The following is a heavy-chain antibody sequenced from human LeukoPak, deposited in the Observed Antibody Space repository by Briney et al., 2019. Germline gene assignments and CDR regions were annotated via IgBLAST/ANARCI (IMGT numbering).Heavy chain of an antibody. Sequence: GGSLRLSCAASGFTFNSYSMNWVRQAPGKGLEWVSSISSSSSYIYYADSVKGRFTISRDNAKNSLYLQMNSLRAEDTAVYYCAVDYGDYEYFQHWGQGTLVTVSS. J-gene: IGHJ1*01. CDR1: GFTFNSYS. D-gene: IGHD4-17*01. V-gene: IGHV3-21*01. CDR2: ISSSSSYI. CDR3: AVDYGDYEYFQH.